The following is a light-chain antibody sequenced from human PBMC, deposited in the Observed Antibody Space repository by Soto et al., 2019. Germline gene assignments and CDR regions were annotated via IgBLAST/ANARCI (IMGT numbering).Light chain of an antibody. J-gene: IGKJ1*01. Sequence: DIQMTQSPSTLSASVGDRVTITCRASQSISSWLAWYQQKPGKAHKLLIYTASSLESGVPSRFSGSGSGTEFTLTISSLQPDDFATYYCQQYNSYSWTFGQGTKVEIK. CDR3: QQYNSYSWT. CDR1: QSISSW. V-gene: IGKV1-5*03. CDR2: TAS.